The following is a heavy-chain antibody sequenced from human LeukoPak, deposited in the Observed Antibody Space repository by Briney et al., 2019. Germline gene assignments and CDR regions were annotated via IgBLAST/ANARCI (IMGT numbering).Heavy chain of an antibody. CDR3: AREILGGFNPGAY. CDR2: IHRSGSP. CDR1: LDSTTSNF. V-gene: IGHV4-4*02. J-gene: IGHJ4*02. D-gene: IGHD1-14*01. Sequence: SETLSLTCTVSLDSTTSNFWSWVRRPPGKGLEGIGEIHRSGSPNYNPSLQSRVTISIDRSRNQIVLELSSVTAADTAVYYCAREILGGFNPGAYWGQGILVTVSS.